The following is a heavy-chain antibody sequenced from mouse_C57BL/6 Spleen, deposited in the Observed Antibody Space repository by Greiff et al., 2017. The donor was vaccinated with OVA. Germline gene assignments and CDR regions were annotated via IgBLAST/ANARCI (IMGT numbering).Heavy chain of an antibody. J-gene: IGHJ1*03. D-gene: IGHD2-12*01. CDR2: IRLKSDNYAT. V-gene: IGHV6-3*01. CDR3: TGEDSYRYFDV. CDR1: GFTFSNYW. Sequence: EVKLMESGGGLVQPGGSMKLSCVASGFTFSNYWMTWVRQSPEKGLEWVAQIRLKSDNYATLYAESVKGRFTISRDDSKSGVYLRMNKLRTVETGIYYCTGEDSYRYFDVWGTGTTVTVSS.